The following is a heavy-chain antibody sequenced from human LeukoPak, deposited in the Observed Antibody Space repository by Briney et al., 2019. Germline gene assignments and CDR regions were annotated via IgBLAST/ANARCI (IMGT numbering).Heavy chain of an antibody. D-gene: IGHD3-22*01. J-gene: IGHJ4*02. CDR1: GASIISDTYY. V-gene: IGHV4-39*07. CDR3: ARNFYASSGYYLDDFYFDF. CDR2: IYYSGST. Sequence: PSETLSLTCTVSGASIISDTYYWGWIRQPPAKGLEWIGSIYYSGSTYYSPSLKSRVTMSVDTSTNQFSLKLISVTAADTALYYCARNFYASSGYYLDDFYFDFWGQGTLVTVSS.